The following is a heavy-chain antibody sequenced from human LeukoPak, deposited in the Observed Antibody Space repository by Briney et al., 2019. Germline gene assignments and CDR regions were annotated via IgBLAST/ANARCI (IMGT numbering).Heavy chain of an antibody. J-gene: IGHJ3*02. CDR1: GGSFRGYY. CDR2: IYYSGST. CDR3: ARRELLPTPDAFDI. D-gene: IGHD3-10*01. Sequence: PSETLSLTCAVYGGSFRGYYWSWIRQPPGKGLEWIGSIYYSGSTYYNPSLKSRVTISVDTSKNQFSLKVSSVTAADTAVYYCARRELLPTPDAFDIWGQGTMVTVSS. V-gene: IGHV4-34*01.